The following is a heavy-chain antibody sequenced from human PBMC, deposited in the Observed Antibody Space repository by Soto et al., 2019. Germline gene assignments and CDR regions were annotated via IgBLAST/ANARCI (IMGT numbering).Heavy chain of an antibody. J-gene: IGHJ6*02. CDR3: ARVLYYYDSSGYSHLYYYGRHV. CDR1: GFTFSSYG. CDR2: IWFDGSKQ. Sequence: PGGSLRLSCAVSGFTFSSYGMHWVRQAPGKGLEWVAVIWFDGSKQYYADSVKGRFTISRDNSKNTLYLKMNSLRAEDTAVYYCARVLYYYDSSGYSHLYYYGRHVWGPGT. V-gene: IGHV3-33*01. D-gene: IGHD3-22*01.